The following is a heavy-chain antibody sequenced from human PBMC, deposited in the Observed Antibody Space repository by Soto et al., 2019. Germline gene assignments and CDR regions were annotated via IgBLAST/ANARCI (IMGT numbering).Heavy chain of an antibody. J-gene: IGHJ5*02. Sequence: PSETLSLTCAVSGGSISSSNWWSWVRQSPGKGLEWIGEIYHSGSTNYNPSLKSRVTISVDKSKNQFSLKLSSVTAADTAVYYCARGTYGRGNWFDPWGQGTLVTVSS. D-gene: IGHD3-10*01. V-gene: IGHV4-4*02. CDR1: GGSISSSNW. CDR3: ARGTYGRGNWFDP. CDR2: IYHSGST.